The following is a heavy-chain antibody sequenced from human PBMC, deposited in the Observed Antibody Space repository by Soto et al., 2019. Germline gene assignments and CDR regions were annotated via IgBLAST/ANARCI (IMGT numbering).Heavy chain of an antibody. V-gene: IGHV1-69*13. CDR1: GGTFSSYA. CDR3: ARGPWPTSGSGSYYNYYYYGMDV. CDR2: IIPIFGTA. D-gene: IGHD3-10*01. J-gene: IGHJ6*02. Sequence: ASVKVSCKASGGTFSSYAISWVRQAPGQGLEWMGGIIPIFGTANYAQKFQGRVTITADESTSTAYMELSSLRSEDTAVYYCARGPWPTSGSGSYYNYYYYGMDVWGQGTTVTVSS.